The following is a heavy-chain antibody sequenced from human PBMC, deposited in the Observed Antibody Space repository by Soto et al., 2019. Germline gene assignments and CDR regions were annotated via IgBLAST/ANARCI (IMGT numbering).Heavy chain of an antibody. CDR1: GGSITSSNW. V-gene: IGHV4-4*02. Sequence: QVQLQESGPGLVQPSGTLSLTCAVSGGSITSSNWWTWVRQPPGKGLEWIGEIYYHSGSTSYNPSLKGRVTISVDKSKNQFSLHLSSVTAADTAVYFCARVAANRALTILGVVNHFDYWGQGTLVTVSS. CDR2: IYYHSGST. CDR3: ARVAANRALTILGVVNHFDY. D-gene: IGHD3-3*01. J-gene: IGHJ4*01.